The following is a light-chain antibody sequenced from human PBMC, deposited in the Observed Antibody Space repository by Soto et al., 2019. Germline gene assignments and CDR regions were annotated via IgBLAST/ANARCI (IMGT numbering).Light chain of an antibody. CDR3: AAWDDSLDGPT. V-gene: IGLV1-44*01. J-gene: IGLJ2*01. CDR1: TSNIGTYT. CDR2: GSD. Sequence: QSVLSQPPSTSGTPGQRVTISCSGGTSNIGTYTVSWYQQFPGTAPRLLIYGSDRRPSGVPDRFSGSKSGTSASLSIGGLHSEDEAHYYCAAWDDSLDGPTFGGGTKVTVL.